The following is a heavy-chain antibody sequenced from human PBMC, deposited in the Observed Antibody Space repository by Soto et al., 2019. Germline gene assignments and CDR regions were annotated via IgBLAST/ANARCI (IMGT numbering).Heavy chain of an antibody. CDR2: INIDGSTI. J-gene: IGHJ4*02. D-gene: IGHD4-17*01. CDR3: ARVRNGDWYFAY. V-gene: IGHV3-74*01. CDR1: GFTFSSYW. Sequence: EVQLVESGGGLVQPGGSLRLSCAASGFTFSSYWMHWVRQAPGKGLVWVSRINIDGSTISYADSVKGRFAISRDNAKNTLYLQMNSLRGEDAAVYYCARVRNGDWYFAYCGQGTLVTVSS.